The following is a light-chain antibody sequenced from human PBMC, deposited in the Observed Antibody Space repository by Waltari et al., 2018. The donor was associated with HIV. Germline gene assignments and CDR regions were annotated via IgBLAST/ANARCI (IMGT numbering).Light chain of an antibody. CDR2: SKN. V-gene: IGLV1-44*01. Sequence: QSVLTQPPSASGTPGQRVTISCSGSSSNIGSNTVNWFQQLPGTTPKLLIYSKNTRPAGVPDRFSGAQCGTSVCLSISGLQSEDDTDYYCAAWDDRLNGWVFGGGTKLTVL. CDR1: SSNIGSNT. CDR3: AAWDDRLNGWV. J-gene: IGLJ3*02.